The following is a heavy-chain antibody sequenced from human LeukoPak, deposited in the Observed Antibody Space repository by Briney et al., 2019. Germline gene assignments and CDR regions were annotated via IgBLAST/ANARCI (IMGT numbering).Heavy chain of an antibody. CDR2: IYYSGST. CDR3: ARSHGYYYYYMDV. Sequence: TSETLSLTCTVSGGSISSSSYYWGWIRQPPGKGLEWIGSIYYSGSTNYNPSLKSRVTISVDTSKNQFSLKLSSVTAADTAVYYCARSHGYYYYYMDVWGKGTTVTVSS. CDR1: GGSISSSSYY. V-gene: IGHV4-39*07. J-gene: IGHJ6*03.